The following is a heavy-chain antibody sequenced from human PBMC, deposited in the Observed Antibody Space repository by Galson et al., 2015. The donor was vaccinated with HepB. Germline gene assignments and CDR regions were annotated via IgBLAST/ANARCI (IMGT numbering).Heavy chain of an antibody. J-gene: IGHJ3*02. CDR2: ISYDGSNK. D-gene: IGHD3-3*01. CDR1: GFTFRNYA. CDR3: ARLFGIFVVVNDAFDI. Sequence: SLRLSCAASGFTFRNYAMNWVRQAPGKGLEWVSVISYDGSNKYYADSVKGRFTISRDNSKNTLYLQMNSLRAEDTAVYYCARLFGIFVVVNDAFDIWGQGTMVTVSS. V-gene: IGHV3-30-3*01.